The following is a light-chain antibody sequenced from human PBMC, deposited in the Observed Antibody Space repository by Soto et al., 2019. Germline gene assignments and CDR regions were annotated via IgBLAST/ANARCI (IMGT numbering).Light chain of an antibody. CDR3: QHYNNWPPYS. J-gene: IGKJ2*03. Sequence: ETVLTQSPGTLSLSPGERATLSCRASQSVSSSSLAWYQQRPGQAPRLLIYGTSSRATGIPDRFSGSGSGTDFTLTISRLEPEDFGVYYCQHYNNWPPYSFGQGTKVDIK. CDR2: GTS. CDR1: QSVSSSS. V-gene: IGKV3-20*01.